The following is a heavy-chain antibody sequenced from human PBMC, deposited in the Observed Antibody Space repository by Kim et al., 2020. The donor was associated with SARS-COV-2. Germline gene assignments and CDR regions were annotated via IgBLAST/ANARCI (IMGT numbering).Heavy chain of an antibody. CDR3: AKAPVYVTASYYYYYGMDV. Sequence: GGSLRLSCAASGFTFSSYGMHWVRQAPGKGLEWVAVISYDGSNKYYADSVKGRFTISRDNSKNTLYLQMNSLRAEDTAVYYCAKAPVYVTASYYYYYGMDVWGQGTTVTVSS. CDR1: GFTFSSYG. D-gene: IGHD3-16*01. J-gene: IGHJ6*02. V-gene: IGHV3-30*18. CDR2: ISYDGSNK.